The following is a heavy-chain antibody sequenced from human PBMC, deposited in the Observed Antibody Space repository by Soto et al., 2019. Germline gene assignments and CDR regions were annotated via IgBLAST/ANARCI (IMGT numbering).Heavy chain of an antibody. Sequence: ASVKVSCKASGYTFTSYYMHWVRQAPGQGLEWMGIINPSGGSTSYAQKFQGRVTMTRDTSTSTVYMELSSLRSEDTAVYYCARDLGVFTMVRGVIIGYYYGMDVWGQGSTVTVSS. CDR1: GYTFTSYY. CDR3: ARDLGVFTMVRGVIIGYYYGMDV. D-gene: IGHD3-10*01. V-gene: IGHV1-46*03. CDR2: INPSGGST. J-gene: IGHJ6*02.